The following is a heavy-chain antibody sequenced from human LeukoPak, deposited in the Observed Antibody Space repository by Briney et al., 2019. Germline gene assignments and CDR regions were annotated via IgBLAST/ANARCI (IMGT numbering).Heavy chain of an antibody. D-gene: IGHD3-3*01. Sequence: PSETLSLTCTVSGGSISSSNNYWGWIRQPPGKGLEWIGSIYYYGNTYYNPSLQSRVTISVDTSKNQFSLKLSSVTAADTAVYYCARSGRFLGQWYFDNWGQGTLVTVSS. J-gene: IGHJ4*02. CDR3: ARSGRFLGQWYFDN. CDR1: GGSISSSNNY. V-gene: IGHV4-39*01. CDR2: IYYYGNT.